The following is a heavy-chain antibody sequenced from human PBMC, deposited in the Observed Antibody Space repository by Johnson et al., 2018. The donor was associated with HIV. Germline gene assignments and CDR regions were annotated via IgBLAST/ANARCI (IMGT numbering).Heavy chain of an antibody. CDR3: TTGLMSAFDM. J-gene: IGHJ3*02. V-gene: IGHV3-64*01. CDR2: ISSNGGST. CDR1: GFIFSSYA. Sequence: VQLVESGGGLVQPGGSLRLSCSVSGFIFSSYAMHWVRQAPGKGLEYISTISSNGGSTYYANSVKGRFTISRDNAKNTLYLQMDSLRAEDTAVYYCTTGLMSAFDMWGQGTMVTVSS. D-gene: IGHD3-16*01.